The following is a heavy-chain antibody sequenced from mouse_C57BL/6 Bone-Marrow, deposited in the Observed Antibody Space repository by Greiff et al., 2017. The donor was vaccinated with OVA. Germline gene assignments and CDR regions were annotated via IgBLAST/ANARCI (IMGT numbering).Heavy chain of an antibody. CDR1: GFTFSSYA. Sequence: EVKLQESGEGLVKPGGSLKLSCAASGFTFSSYAMSWVRQTPEKRLEWVAYISSGGDYIYYADTVKGRFTISRDNARNTLYLQMSSLKSEDTAMYYCTRDRASSHWYFDVWGTGTPVTVSS. CDR2: ISSGGDYI. V-gene: IGHV5-9-1*02. D-gene: IGHD1-1*01. CDR3: TRDRASSHWYFDV. J-gene: IGHJ1*03.